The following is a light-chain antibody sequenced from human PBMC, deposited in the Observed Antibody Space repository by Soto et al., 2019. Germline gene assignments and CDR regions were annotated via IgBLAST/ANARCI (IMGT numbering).Light chain of an antibody. CDR2: GIS. CDR3: QQRSSWPQIT. Sequence: EIVVTQSPGTLSLSPGERATLSCRASQSVSSSYLAWYQQKPGQAPRLLIYGISIRATGIPDRFGGSGSGTDFTLTISRLEPEDFAVYFCQQRSSWPQITFGQGTRLEIK. J-gene: IGKJ5*01. CDR1: QSVSSSY. V-gene: IGKV3D-20*02.